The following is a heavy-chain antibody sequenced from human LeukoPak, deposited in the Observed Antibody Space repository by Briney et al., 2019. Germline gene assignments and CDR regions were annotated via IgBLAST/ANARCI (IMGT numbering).Heavy chain of an antibody. Sequence: PGGSLRLSCAASGFTFSTYGMTWVRQAPGKGLEWVSSISDSGGTTQSADSVKGRFTISRDNSKNTLYLQMNSLRAEDTAEYYCAKQTHNHGGFFDPWGQGALVTVSS. J-gene: IGHJ5*02. CDR3: AKQTHNHGGFFDP. D-gene: IGHD2-15*01. V-gene: IGHV3-23*01. CDR2: ISDSGGTT. CDR1: GFTFSTYG.